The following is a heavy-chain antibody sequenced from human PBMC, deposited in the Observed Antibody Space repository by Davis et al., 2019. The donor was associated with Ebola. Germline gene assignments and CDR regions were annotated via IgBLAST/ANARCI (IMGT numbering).Heavy chain of an antibody. CDR1: GYSFSTYW. D-gene: IGHD4-17*01. J-gene: IGHJ4*02. Sequence: GESLKISCKASGYSFSTYWIGWVRQKPGKGLEWMGIIYPGDSDTRYNPSFQGQVTISADKSITTAYLQWSSLKASDTAMYYCARRTYGDAVDYWGQGTLVTVSS. V-gene: IGHV5-51*01. CDR2: IYPGDSDT. CDR3: ARRTYGDAVDY.